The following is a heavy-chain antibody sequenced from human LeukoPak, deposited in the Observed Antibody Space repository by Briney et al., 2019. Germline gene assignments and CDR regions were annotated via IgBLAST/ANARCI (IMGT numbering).Heavy chain of an antibody. V-gene: IGHV3-48*03. CDR2: ISSSGSTI. CDR3: ARVAHYDSSLLPDY. D-gene: IGHD3-22*01. J-gene: IGHJ4*02. CDR1: GFTFSSYE. Sequence: GGPLRLSCAASGFTFSSYEMNWVRQAPGKGLEWVSYISSSGSTIYYADSVKGRFTISRDNAKNSLYLQMNSLRAEDTAVYYCARVAHYDSSLLPDYWGQGTLVTVSS.